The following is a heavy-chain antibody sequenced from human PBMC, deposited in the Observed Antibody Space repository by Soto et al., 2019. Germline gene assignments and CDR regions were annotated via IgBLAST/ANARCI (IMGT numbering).Heavy chain of an antibody. CDR1: GGSISSYY. V-gene: IGHV4-59*08. J-gene: IGHJ4*02. CDR2: IYYSGST. Sequence: SETLSLTCTVSGGSISSYYWSWIRQPPGKGLEWIGYIYYSGSTNYNPSLKSRVTISVDTSKNQFSLKLSSVTAADTAVYYCARVRARNYFDYWGQGTLVTVSS. CDR3: ARVRARNYFDY. D-gene: IGHD4-17*01.